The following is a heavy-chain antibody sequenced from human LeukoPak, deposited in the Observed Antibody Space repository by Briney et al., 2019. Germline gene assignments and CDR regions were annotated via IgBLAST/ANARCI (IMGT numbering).Heavy chain of an antibody. V-gene: IGHV4-4*07. Sequence: SETLSLTCTVSGGSISSYYWSWIRQPAGKGLEWIGRIYTSGSTNNPSLKSRVTMSVDTSKNQFSLKLSSVTAADTAVYYCATTYCSSTSCRNGYYYMDVWGKGTTVTVSS. J-gene: IGHJ6*03. CDR3: ATTYCSSTSCRNGYYYMDV. CDR1: GGSISSYY. D-gene: IGHD2-2*01. CDR2: IYTSGST.